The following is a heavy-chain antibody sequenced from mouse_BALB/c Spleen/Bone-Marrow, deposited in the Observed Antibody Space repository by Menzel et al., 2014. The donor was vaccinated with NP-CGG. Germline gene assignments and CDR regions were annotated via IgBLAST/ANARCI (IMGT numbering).Heavy chain of an antibody. CDR3: SRAYGYDAWFAY. CDR1: GFTFSDYY. CDR2: ISDGGSYT. J-gene: IGHJ3*01. D-gene: IGHD2-2*01. V-gene: IGHV5-4*02. Sequence: EVHLVESGGGLVKPGGSLKLPCAVSGFTFSDYYMYWVRQTPETRLEWVATISDGGSYTYYSDSVKGRFTISRDNAKNNLYLQMNSLRSEDTSMYFCSRAYGYDAWFAYWGQGTLVTVSA.